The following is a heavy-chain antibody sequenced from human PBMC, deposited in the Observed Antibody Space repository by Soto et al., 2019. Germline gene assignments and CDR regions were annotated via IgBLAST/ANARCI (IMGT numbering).Heavy chain of an antibody. CDR2: INPNSGGT. Sequence: ASVKVSCKASGYTFTGYYMHWVRQAPGQGLEWMGWINPNSGGTNYAPKFQGRVTMTRDTSISTAYMELSRLSSDDTAVYYCARRLPSVEMATISDYWGQGTLVTVSS. V-gene: IGHV1-2*02. J-gene: IGHJ4*02. CDR3: ARRLPSVEMATISDY. D-gene: IGHD5-12*01. CDR1: GYTFTGYY.